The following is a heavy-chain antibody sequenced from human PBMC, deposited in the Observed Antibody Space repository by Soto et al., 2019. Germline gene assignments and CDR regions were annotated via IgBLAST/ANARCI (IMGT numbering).Heavy chain of an antibody. Sequence: GGSLRLSCAASGFTFSSYAMSWVRQAPGKGLEWVSAISGSGGSTYYADSVKGRFTISRDNSKNTLYLQMNSLRAEDTAVYYCAKGSPYYGSGEPILNHFDYWGQGTLVTVSS. CDR1: GFTFSSYA. CDR2: ISGSGGST. CDR3: AKGSPYYGSGEPILNHFDY. D-gene: IGHD3-10*01. V-gene: IGHV3-23*01. J-gene: IGHJ4*02.